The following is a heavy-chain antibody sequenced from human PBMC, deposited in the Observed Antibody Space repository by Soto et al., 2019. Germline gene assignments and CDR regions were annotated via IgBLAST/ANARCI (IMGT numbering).Heavy chain of an antibody. CDR3: ARGSGYDYFPVASDI. V-gene: IGHV5-51*01. J-gene: IGHJ3*02. D-gene: IGHD5-12*01. CDR1: GYSFTSYW. CDR2: IYPGDSDT. Sequence: GESLKISCKGSGYSFTSYWIGWVRQMPGKGLEWMGIIYPGDSDTRYSPSFQGQVTISADKSISTAYLQCSSLKASDTAMYYCARGSGYDYFPVASDIWGQGTMVTVSS.